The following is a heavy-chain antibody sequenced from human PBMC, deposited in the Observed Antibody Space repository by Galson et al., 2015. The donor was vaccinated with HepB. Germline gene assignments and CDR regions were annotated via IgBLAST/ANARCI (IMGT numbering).Heavy chain of an antibody. D-gene: IGHD4-23*01. CDR2: IKQDGSEK. Sequence: LRLSCAASGFTFSSYWMSWVRQAPGKGLEWVANIKQDGSEKYYVDSVKGRFTISRDNAKNSLYLQMNSLRAEDTAVYYCARDLEDTVVTTYDAFDIWGQGTMVTVSS. CDR3: ARDLEDTVVTTYDAFDI. J-gene: IGHJ3*02. V-gene: IGHV3-7*03. CDR1: GFTFSSYW.